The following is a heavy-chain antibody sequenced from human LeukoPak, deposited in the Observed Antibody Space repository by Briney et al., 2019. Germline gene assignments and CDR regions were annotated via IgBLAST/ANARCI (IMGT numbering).Heavy chain of an antibody. CDR1: GGTFSSYA. CDR2: IIPIFGTA. CDR3: ARVEELLDPFDY. V-gene: IGHV1-69*13. J-gene: IGHJ4*02. Sequence: SVKVSCKASGGTFSSYAISWVRQAPGQGLEWMGGIIPIFGTANYAQKFQGRVTITADESTSTAYMELSSLRSEDTAVYYCARVEELLDPFDYWGQGTLVTVSS. D-gene: IGHD1-26*01.